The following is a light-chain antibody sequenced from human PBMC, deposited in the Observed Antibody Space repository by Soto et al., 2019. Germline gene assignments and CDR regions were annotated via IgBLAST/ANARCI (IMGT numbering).Light chain of an antibody. CDR1: SGHSSYA. CDR3: QTWGTGNWV. Sequence: QLVLTQSPSASASLGASVKLTCTLSSGHSSYAIAWHQQQPEKGPRYLMKLNSDGSHSKGDGIPDRFSGSSSGAARYLTISGLQYEDEADYYCQTWGTGNWVFGGGTKLTVL. J-gene: IGLJ3*02. CDR2: LNSDGSH. V-gene: IGLV4-69*01.